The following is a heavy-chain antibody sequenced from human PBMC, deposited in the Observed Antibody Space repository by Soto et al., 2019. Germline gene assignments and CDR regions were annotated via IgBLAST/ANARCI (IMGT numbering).Heavy chain of an antibody. D-gene: IGHD3-3*01. J-gene: IGHJ4*02. CDR2: IYYSGST. Sequence: SDTMAITRTVSSGTLNSGASYWVWRRQHTGKGLEWIGYIYYSGSTYYNPSLKSRVTISVDTSKNQFSLKLSSVTAADTAVYYCARGDYDFWSGYYTSFDYWGQGTLVTVSS. CDR1: SGTLNSGASY. V-gene: IGHV4-30-4*02. CDR3: ARGDYDFWSGYYTSFDY.